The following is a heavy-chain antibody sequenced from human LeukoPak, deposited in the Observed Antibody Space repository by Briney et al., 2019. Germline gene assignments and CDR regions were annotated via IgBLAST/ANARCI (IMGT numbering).Heavy chain of an antibody. CDR1: GYTFTSYG. J-gene: IGHJ4*02. CDR3: ARAVAGPLKY. Sequence: GASVKVSCKASGYTFTSYGISWVRQAPGQGLEWMGWISAYNGNTNYAQKLQGRVTMTRDTSTNTAFMELRNLKSDDTAVYYCARAVAGPLKYWGQGTLITVSS. D-gene: IGHD6-19*01. CDR2: ISAYNGNT. V-gene: IGHV1-18*01.